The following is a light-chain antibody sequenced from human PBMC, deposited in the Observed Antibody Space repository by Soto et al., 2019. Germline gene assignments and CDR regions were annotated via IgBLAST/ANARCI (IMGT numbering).Light chain of an antibody. CDR1: QSVSSY. CDR3: QQRKNWQVT. V-gene: IGKV3-11*01. J-gene: IGKJ5*01. CDR2: DAS. Sequence: PGERATLSCMASQSVSSYLAWYQQKPGQAPRLLIYDASNRATGIPAGFSGSGSGTEFTLTISSLEPEDFEVDDCQQRKNWQVTFGPGTRLEIK.